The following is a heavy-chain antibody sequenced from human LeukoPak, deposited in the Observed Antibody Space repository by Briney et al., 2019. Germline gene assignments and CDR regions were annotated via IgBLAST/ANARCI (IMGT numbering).Heavy chain of an antibody. CDR2: IYSSGNT. CDR1: GGAISSGGYY. D-gene: IGHD1-1*01. V-gene: IGHV4-61*08. Sequence: PSETLSLTCTVSGGAISSGGYYWGWIRQPPGKGLEWIGSIYSSGNTNDNPSLKSRLTISVNTSKNQFSLKLTSVTAADTAMYYGARGEVVLQDVFDIWGQGTMVTVSS. J-gene: IGHJ3*02. CDR3: ARGEVVLQDVFDI.